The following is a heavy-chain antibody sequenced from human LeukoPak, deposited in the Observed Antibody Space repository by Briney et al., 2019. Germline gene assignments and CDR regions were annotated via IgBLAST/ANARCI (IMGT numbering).Heavy chain of an antibody. J-gene: IGHJ4*02. CDR3: ARRRGPDYGDYYFDY. CDR1: GGTFSSYA. Sequence: SVKVSCKASGGTFSSYAISWVRQAPGQGLEWMGGIIPIFGTANYAQKFQGRVTITADESTSTAYMELNSLRSENTAVYYCARRRGPDYGDYYFDYWGQGTLVTVSS. D-gene: IGHD4-17*01. V-gene: IGHV1-69*01. CDR2: IIPIFGTA.